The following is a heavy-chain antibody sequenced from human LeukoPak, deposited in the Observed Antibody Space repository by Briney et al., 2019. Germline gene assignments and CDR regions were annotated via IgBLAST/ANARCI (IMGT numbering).Heavy chain of an antibody. CDR2: IIPILGIA. CDR3: ARGLYYDILTGHSPYYYYHMDV. V-gene: IGHV1-69*02. J-gene: IGHJ6*03. D-gene: IGHD3-9*01. CDR1: GGTFSSYT. Sequence: SVKVSCKASGGTFSSYTISWVRQAPGQGLEWMGRIIPILGIANYAQKFQGRVTITADKSTSTAYMELSSLRSEDTAVYYCARGLYYDILTGHSPYYYYHMDVWGKGTTVTVSS.